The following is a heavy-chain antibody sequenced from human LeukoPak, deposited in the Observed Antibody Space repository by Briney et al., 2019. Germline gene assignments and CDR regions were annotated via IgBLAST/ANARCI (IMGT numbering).Heavy chain of an antibody. Sequence: GSLRLSCAASGFTFSSYWMSWVRQAPGKGLEWVANIKQDGSEKYYVDSVKGRFTISRDNAKNSLYLQMNSLRAEDTAVYYCARDIPEWELLLDYYYYYMDVWGKGTTVTISS. V-gene: IGHV3-7*01. CDR3: ARDIPEWELLLDYYYYYMDV. CDR2: IKQDGSEK. J-gene: IGHJ6*03. D-gene: IGHD1-26*01. CDR1: GFTFSSYW.